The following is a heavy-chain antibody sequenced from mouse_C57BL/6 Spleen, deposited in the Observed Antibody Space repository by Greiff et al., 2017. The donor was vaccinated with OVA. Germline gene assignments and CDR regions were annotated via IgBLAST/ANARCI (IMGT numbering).Heavy chain of an antibody. Sequence: QVQLQQSGAELMKPGASVKLSCKATGYTFTGYWIEWVKQRPGHGLEWIGEILPGSGSTNYNEKFKGKATFTADTSSNTAYMQLSSLTTEDSAIYYCARRVDYDGSSSYWYFDVWGTGTTVTVSS. V-gene: IGHV1-9*01. CDR1: GYTFTGYW. CDR2: ILPGSGST. D-gene: IGHD1-1*01. J-gene: IGHJ1*03. CDR3: ARRVDYDGSSSYWYFDV.